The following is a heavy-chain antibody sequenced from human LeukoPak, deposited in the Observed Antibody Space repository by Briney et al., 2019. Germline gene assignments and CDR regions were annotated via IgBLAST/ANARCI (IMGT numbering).Heavy chain of an antibody. CDR1: GFTFSSYS. CDR3: ARASAGYYYDSSGYYSVY. Sequence: GGSLRLSCAASGFTFSSYSMNWVRQAPGKGLEWVSYISSSSSTIYYADSVKGRFTISRDNAKNSLYLQMNSLRAEDTAVYYCARASAGYYYDSSGYYSVYWGQGTLVTVSS. V-gene: IGHV3-48*04. J-gene: IGHJ4*02. D-gene: IGHD3-22*01. CDR2: ISSSSSTI.